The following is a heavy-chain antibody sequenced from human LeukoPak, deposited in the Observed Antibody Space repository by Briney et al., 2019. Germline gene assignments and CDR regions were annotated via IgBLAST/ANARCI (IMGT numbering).Heavy chain of an antibody. J-gene: IGHJ4*02. V-gene: IGHV3-23*01. CDR2: ISGSVGST. CDR3: AKEEGPYYYDPSYYFDY. CDR1: GFTCSAYV. Sequence: GGSLRLSCAASGFTCSAYVMTWVRQVPGKGLEWVSLISGSVGSTHYADSVKGRFTISRDNSKNTVYLQMNSLRADDTAVYYCAKEEGPYYYDPSYYFDYWGQGTLVTVSS. D-gene: IGHD3-22*01.